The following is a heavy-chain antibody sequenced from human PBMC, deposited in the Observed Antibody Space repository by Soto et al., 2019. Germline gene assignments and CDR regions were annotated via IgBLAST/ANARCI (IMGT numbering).Heavy chain of an antibody. CDR2: IIPRFGTT. V-gene: IGHV1-69*13. D-gene: IGHD1-1*01. CDR1: GDSFSKYT. CDR3: ARGRGLYNRGLSQLES. Sequence: SVKVSCKASGDSFSKYTVNWVRQAPRQGLEWMGGIIPRFGTTNFAPTLQDRVTITADESINTVYMELSSLRSEDSALYYCARGRGLYNRGLSQLESCGQ. J-gene: IGHJ4*02.